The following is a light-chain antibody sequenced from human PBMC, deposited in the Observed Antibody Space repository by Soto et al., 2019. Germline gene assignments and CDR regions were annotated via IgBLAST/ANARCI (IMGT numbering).Light chain of an antibody. CDR3: QQYNNWWT. V-gene: IGKV3-15*01. J-gene: IGKJ1*01. CDR1: RSVSSN. Sequence: EIVMTQSPATLSVSPGARATLSCRASRSVSSNLAWYQQKPGQAPRLLIYGASTRATGIPARFSGSGSGTEFTLTISSLQSEDFAVYYCQQYNNWWTFGQ. CDR2: GAS.